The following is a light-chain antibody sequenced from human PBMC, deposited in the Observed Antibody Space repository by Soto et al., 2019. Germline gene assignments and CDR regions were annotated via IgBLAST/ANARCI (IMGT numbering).Light chain of an antibody. V-gene: IGKV3-15*01. CDR2: GAS. Sequence: EIVMTQSPASLSVSPGERATLSCRASQSVSNNLAWYQQKPAQAPRLLIYGASTRATGIPARFSGSGSGTEFTLTISSLQSEDFAVYYCQQYDNWPRGAFGQGTKVDIK. CDR3: QQYDNWPRGA. CDR1: QSVSNN. J-gene: IGKJ1*01.